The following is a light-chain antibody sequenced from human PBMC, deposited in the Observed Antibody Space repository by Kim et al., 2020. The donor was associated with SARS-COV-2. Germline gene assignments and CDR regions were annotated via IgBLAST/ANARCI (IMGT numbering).Light chain of an antibody. J-gene: IGKJ2*01. Sequence: PGERATLSCRASQSVSSYLAWYQQKPGQAPRLLIYDASNRATGIPARFSGSGSGTDFTLTISSLEPEDFAVYYCQQRSNWPPGATFGQGTKVDIK. CDR1: QSVSSY. CDR2: DAS. CDR3: QQRSNWPPGAT. V-gene: IGKV3-11*01.